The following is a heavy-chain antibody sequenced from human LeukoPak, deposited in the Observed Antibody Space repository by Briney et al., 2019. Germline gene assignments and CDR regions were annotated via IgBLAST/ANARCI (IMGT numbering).Heavy chain of an antibody. CDR2: ISYDGNNR. CDR3: ARDDFWSGYYMTSSTWFDP. CDR1: GFTFSSYS. D-gene: IGHD3-3*01. Sequence: TGGSLRLSCAASGFTFSSYSMNWVRQAPGKGLEWLAVISYDGNNRYYADSVKGRFTLSRDNSKNTLYLQMNGLGAEDTAVYYCARDDFWSGYYMTSSTWFDPWGQGTLVTVSS. J-gene: IGHJ5*02. V-gene: IGHV3-30*03.